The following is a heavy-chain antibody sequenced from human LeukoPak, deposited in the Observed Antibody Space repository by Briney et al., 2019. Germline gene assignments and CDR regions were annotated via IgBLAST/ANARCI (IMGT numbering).Heavy chain of an antibody. Sequence: PGGSLRLSCAASGFTLSSYWMSWVRQAPGKGLEWVANIKQDGSEKYYVDSVKGRFTISRDNSKNTVYLQMNNVRAEDTAVYYCAKDGAWLRFDDWGQGTLVTVSS. V-gene: IGHV3-7*03. CDR3: AKDGAWLRFDD. CDR1: GFTLSSYW. J-gene: IGHJ4*02. CDR2: IKQDGSEK. D-gene: IGHD5-12*01.